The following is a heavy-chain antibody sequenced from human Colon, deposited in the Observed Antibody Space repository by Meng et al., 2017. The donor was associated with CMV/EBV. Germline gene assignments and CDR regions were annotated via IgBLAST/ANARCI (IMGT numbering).Heavy chain of an antibody. CDR3: ARELGARSPHYNWFDP. J-gene: IGHJ5*02. CDR2: ITWNSGRT. V-gene: IGHV3-9*01. CDR1: GFTFDDYA. D-gene: IGHD1-26*01. Sequence: GGSLRLSCAASGFTFDDYAMHWVRQAPGKGLEWVSSITWNSGRTGYVDSVEGRFTISRDNAKNSLYLQMNGLRAEDTAVYYCARELGARSPHYNWFDPWGQGTLVTVSS.